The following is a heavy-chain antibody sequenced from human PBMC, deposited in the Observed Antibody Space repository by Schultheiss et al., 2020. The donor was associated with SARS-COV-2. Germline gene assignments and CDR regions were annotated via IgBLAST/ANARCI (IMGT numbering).Heavy chain of an antibody. V-gene: IGHV3-33*06. J-gene: IGHJ4*02. CDR1: GFTFSSYG. CDR3: AKDREWAPDY. D-gene: IGHD2-8*01. Sequence: GGSLRLSCAASGFTFSSYGMHWVLQAPGKGLEWVAVIWYDGSNKYYADSVKGRFTISRDNSKNTLYLQMNSLRAEDTAVYYCAKDREWAPDYWGQGTLVTVSS. CDR2: IWYDGSNK.